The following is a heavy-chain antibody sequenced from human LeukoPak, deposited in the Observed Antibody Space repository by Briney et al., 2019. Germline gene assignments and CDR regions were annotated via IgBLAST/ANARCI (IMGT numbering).Heavy chain of an antibody. V-gene: IGHV3-48*03. J-gene: IGHJ4*02. D-gene: IGHD5-12*01. CDR2: ISSSGSTI. CDR3: ARESREGWLRNFDY. Sequence: GGSLRLSCAASGFTFSSYEMNWVRQVPGKGLEWVSYISSSGSTIYYADSVKGRFTISRDNAKNSLYLQMNSLRAEDTAVYYCARESREGWLRNFDYWGQGTLVTVSS. CDR1: GFTFSSYE.